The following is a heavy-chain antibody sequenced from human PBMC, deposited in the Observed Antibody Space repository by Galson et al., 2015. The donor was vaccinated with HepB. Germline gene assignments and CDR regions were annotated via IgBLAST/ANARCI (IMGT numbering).Heavy chain of an antibody. J-gene: IGHJ5*02. V-gene: IGHV1-18*01. CDR1: GYTFTSYS. CDR2: ISANNRKT. CDR3: ARGGFDVWVAAIQNNWFDP. D-gene: IGHD2-15*01. Sequence: SVKVSCKVSGYTFTSYSITWVRQAPGQGLEWMGWISANNRKTNYAQKFQGRVTMTTDTSTSTAYMELRRLRSDDTAVYYCARGGFDVWVAAIQNNWFDPWGHGTLVTFSS.